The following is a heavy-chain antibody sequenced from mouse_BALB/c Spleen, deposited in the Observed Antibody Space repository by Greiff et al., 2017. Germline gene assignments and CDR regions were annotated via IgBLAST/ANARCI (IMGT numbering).Heavy chain of an antibody. CDR2: ISDGGSYT. J-gene: IGHJ2*01. Sequence: EVKLQESGGGLVKPGGSLKLSCAASGFTFSDYYMYWVRQTPEKRLEWVATISDGGSYTYYPDSVKGRFTISRDNAKNNLYLQMSSLKSEDTAMYYCAREGTMITFDYWGQGTTLTVSS. V-gene: IGHV5-4*02. CDR1: GFTFSDYY. CDR3: AREGTMITFDY. D-gene: IGHD2-4*01.